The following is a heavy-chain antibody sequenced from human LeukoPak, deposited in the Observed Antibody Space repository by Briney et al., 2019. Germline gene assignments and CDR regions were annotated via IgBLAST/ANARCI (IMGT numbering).Heavy chain of an antibody. Sequence: KPSETLSLTCTVSGGSISSGDYYWSWIRQPPGKGLEWIGYIYYSGSTYYNPSLKSRVTISVDTSKNQFSLKLSSVTAADTAVYYCARDPSVVVVPAAREDAFDIWGQGTMVTVSS. V-gene: IGHV4-30-4*08. J-gene: IGHJ3*02. D-gene: IGHD2-2*01. CDR3: ARDPSVVVVPAAREDAFDI. CDR1: GGSISSGDYY. CDR2: IYYSGST.